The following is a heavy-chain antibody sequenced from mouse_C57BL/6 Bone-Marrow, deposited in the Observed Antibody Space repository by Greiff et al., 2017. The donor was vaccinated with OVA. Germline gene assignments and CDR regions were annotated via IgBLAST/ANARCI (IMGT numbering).Heavy chain of an antibody. V-gene: IGHV1-52*01. CDR2: IDPSDSET. D-gene: IGHD3-2*02. Sequence: VQLQQPGAELVRPGSSVKLSCKASGYTFTSYWMHWVKQRPIQGLEWIGNIDPSDSETHYNQKFKDKATLTVDKSSSTAYMQLSSLTSEDSAVYYCASRDDGSGDYWGQGTTLTVSS. CDR1: GYTFTSYW. CDR3: ASRDDGSGDY. J-gene: IGHJ2*01.